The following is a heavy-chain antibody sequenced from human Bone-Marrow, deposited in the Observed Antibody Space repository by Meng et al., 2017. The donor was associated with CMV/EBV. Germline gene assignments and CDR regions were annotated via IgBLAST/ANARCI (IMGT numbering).Heavy chain of an antibody. CDR2: IWDDGSYE. CDR1: GFTFSSYG. Sequence: GGSLRLSCVASGFTFSSYGMHWVRQAPGKGLEWVAFIWDDGSYEKYADSVKGRFIISRDNYKSTLYVQMNSLRSEDTAIYFCAKEYYRGSQDVDCWGQGTLVTVSS. CDR3: AKEYYRGSQDVDC. D-gene: IGHD3-10*01. V-gene: IGHV3-30*02. J-gene: IGHJ4*02.